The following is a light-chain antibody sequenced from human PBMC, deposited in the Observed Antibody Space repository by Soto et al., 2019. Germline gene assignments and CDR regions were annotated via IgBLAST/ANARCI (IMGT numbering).Light chain of an antibody. CDR1: STNVGGYNY. Sequence: QSALTQPPSASGSPGQSVTISCTGTSTNVGGYNYVSWYQQYPGRAPKLMIYDVTKRPSGVPDRFSGSKSGNTASLAVSGLQAEDEADYYCSSYAASKNGYVVFGGGTKLTVL. CDR2: DVT. J-gene: IGLJ3*02. CDR3: SSYAASKNGYVV. V-gene: IGLV2-8*01.